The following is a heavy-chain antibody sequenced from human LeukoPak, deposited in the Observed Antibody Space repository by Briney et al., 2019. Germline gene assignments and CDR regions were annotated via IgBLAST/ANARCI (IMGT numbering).Heavy chain of an antibody. Sequence: GGSLRLSCAASGFTFSSYAMHWVRQAPGKGLEWVAVISYDGSNKYYADSVKGRFTISRDNSKNTLYLQMNSLRAEDTAVYYCARDSRAAAVRGCLLYWDQGTLVTVSS. CDR2: ISYDGSNK. J-gene: IGHJ4*02. CDR3: ARDSRAAAVRGCLLY. V-gene: IGHV3-30*04. CDR1: GFTFSSYA. D-gene: IGHD2-2*01.